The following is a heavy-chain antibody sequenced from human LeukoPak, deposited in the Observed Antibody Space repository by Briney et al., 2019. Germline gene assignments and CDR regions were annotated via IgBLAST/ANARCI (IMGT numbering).Heavy chain of an antibody. J-gene: IGHJ4*02. CDR1: GYTFTSYY. Sequence: ASVKVSCKASGYTFTSYYIHWVRQPPGQGLEWMGIINPSAGRTTYAQKFQGRVAMTRDTSTSTVYMELSRLRSEDTAMYYCARGGWQQLALDYWGQGTLVTVSS. D-gene: IGHD6-13*01. CDR3: ARGGWQQLALDY. V-gene: IGHV1-46*01. CDR2: INPSAGRT.